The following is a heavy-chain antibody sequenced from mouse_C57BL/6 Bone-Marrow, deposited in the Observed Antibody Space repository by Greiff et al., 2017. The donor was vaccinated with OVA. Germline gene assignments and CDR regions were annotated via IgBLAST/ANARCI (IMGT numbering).Heavy chain of an antibody. Sequence: DVKLVESEGGLVQPGSSMKLSCTASGFTFSDYYMAWVRQVPEKGLEWVANINYDGSSTYYLDSLKSRFIISRDNAKNILYLQMSSLKSEDTATYYCARSSYDYAMDYWGQGTSVTVSS. V-gene: IGHV5-16*01. D-gene: IGHD1-1*01. CDR1: GFTFSDYY. CDR3: ARSSYDYAMDY. J-gene: IGHJ4*01. CDR2: INYDGSST.